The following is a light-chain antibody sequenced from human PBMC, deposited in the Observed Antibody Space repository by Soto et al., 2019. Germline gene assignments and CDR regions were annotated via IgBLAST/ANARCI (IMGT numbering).Light chain of an antibody. CDR3: KQYNRYSDT. CDR1: QSISSW. Sequence: DIQMTQSPSTLSASVGDRVTITCRASQSISSWLAWYQQKPGKAPKLLIYKASSLESGVPSRFSGSGSGTEFTLTISSLQPDDFATYYCKQYNRYSDTFGQGTKMEIK. CDR2: KAS. J-gene: IGKJ2*01. V-gene: IGKV1-5*03.